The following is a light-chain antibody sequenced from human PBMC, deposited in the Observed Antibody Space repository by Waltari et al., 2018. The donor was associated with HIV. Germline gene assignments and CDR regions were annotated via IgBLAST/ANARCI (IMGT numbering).Light chain of an antibody. CDR3: LLSYSGARHVV. CDR2: DTS. CDR1: TAALTSGHY. J-gene: IGLJ2*01. Sequence: QAVVTQEPSLTVSPGGTVTLTCGSSTAALTSGHYPTWFQQKPGQAPRTLIYDTSNKHSWTPARFSGSLLGGKAALTLSGAQPEDEAEYYCLLSYSGARHVVFGGGTKLTVL. V-gene: IGLV7-46*01.